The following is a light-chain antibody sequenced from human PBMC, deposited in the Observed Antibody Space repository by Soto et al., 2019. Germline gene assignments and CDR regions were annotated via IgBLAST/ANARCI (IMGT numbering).Light chain of an antibody. V-gene: IGKV3-15*01. J-gene: IGKJ1*01. CDR2: DAS. CDR3: QQYTNWPLGT. CDR1: QTVGDN. Sequence: EMAMTQSPVTLSLSPGERATLSCRASQTVGDNVAWYRQKPGKPPSLLIYDASTMDPGVPSRFSGSGSGTDFILTISSLQSEDFGFYFCQQYTNWPLGTFGQGTRVEI.